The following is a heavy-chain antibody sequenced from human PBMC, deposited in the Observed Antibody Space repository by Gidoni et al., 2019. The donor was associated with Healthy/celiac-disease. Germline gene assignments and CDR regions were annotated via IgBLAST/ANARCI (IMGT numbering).Heavy chain of an antibody. J-gene: IGHJ3*02. V-gene: IGHV3-11*01. CDR3: ARPTVTKGFGAFDI. Sequence: QVQLVESGGGLFTPGGSLRLSCAPFGFTFSYHYMSWIRQAPGKGLEWVSYISSSGSTIYYAGSVKGRFTISRDNAKNSLYLQMNSLRAEDTAVYYCARPTVTKGFGAFDIWGQGTMVTVSS. CDR1: GFTFSYHY. D-gene: IGHD4-4*01. CDR2: ISSSGSTI.